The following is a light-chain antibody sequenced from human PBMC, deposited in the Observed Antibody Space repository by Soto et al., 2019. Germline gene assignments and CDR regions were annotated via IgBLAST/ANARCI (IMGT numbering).Light chain of an antibody. CDR1: SSDVGGYDH. J-gene: IGLJ3*02. Sequence: QSALTQPASVSGSPGQSITISCTGTSSDVGGYDHVSWYQQHPGKAPKLIIYDVTVRPSGSSPRFSGSKSDNTACLAVSGLQPEDEAEYYCSSYTTKDTMLFGGETKLTVL. CDR2: DVT. CDR3: SSYTTKDTML. V-gene: IGLV2-14*03.